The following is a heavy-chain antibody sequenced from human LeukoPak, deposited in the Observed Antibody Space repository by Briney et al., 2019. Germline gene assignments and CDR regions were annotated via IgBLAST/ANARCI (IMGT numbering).Heavy chain of an antibody. V-gene: IGHV3-7*03. D-gene: IGHD6-19*01. Sequence: GGSLRLSCAASGFTFRSFAMNWVRQAPGKGLEWVANIKQDGSEKYYVDSVKGRFTISRDNAKNSLYLQMNSLRAEDTAVYYCARDDDSSGDYFDYWGQGTLVTVSS. J-gene: IGHJ4*02. CDR2: IKQDGSEK. CDR3: ARDDDSSGDYFDY. CDR1: GFTFRSFA.